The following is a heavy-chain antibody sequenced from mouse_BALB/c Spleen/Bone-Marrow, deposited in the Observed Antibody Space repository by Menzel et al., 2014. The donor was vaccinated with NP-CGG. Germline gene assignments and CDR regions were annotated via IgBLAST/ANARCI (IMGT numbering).Heavy chain of an antibody. D-gene: IGHD2-3*01. J-gene: IGHJ4*01. CDR3: ARALGDGYYYAMDY. CDR2: IDPSDRET. V-gene: IGHV1-74*01. CDR1: GYTFTSYW. Sequence: CKASGYTFTSYWMTWVKQRPGRGLEWIGRIDPSDRETHYNQEFKDKATLTVDKSSSTAYIQLSSLTSEDSAVYYCARALGDGYYYAMDYWGQGTSVTVSS.